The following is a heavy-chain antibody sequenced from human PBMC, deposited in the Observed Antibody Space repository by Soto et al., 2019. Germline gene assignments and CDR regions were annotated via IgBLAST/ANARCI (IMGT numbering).Heavy chain of an antibody. Sequence: ASVKVSCKASGYTFTSYDINWVRQATGQGLEWMGWMNPNSGNTGYAQKFQGRVTMTRNTSISTAYMELSSLRSEDTAVYYCARGSSSGGSCYSIWFDPWGQGTLVTVSS. D-gene: IGHD2-15*01. CDR3: ARGSSSGGSCYSIWFDP. CDR2: MNPNSGNT. V-gene: IGHV1-8*01. CDR1: GYTFTSYD. J-gene: IGHJ5*02.